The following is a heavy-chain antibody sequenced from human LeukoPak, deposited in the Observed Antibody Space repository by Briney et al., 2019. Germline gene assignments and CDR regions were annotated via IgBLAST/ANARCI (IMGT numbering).Heavy chain of an antibody. Sequence: PGGSLRLSCVVSGFTFSSYWMSWVRQAPGKGLEWVSAISGSGGSTYYADSVKGRFTISRDNSKNTLYLQMNSLRAEDTAVYYCAKRHTVVYVGLVAWGQGTLVTVSS. CDR1: GFTFSSYW. CDR2: ISGSGGST. CDR3: AKRHTVVYVGLVA. V-gene: IGHV3-23*01. D-gene: IGHD4-23*01. J-gene: IGHJ5*02.